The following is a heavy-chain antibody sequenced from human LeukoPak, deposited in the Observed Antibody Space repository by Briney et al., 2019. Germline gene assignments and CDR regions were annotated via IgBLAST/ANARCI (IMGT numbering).Heavy chain of an antibody. CDR1: GGSISSYY. CDR3: ARRAFYYDSSGIYYFDY. CDR2: IYYSGST. D-gene: IGHD3-22*01. V-gene: IGHV4-59*01. J-gene: IGHJ4*02. Sequence: SGTLSLTCTVSGGSISSYYWSWIRQPPGKGLEWIGYIYYSGSTNFNPSLKSRVTISVDTSKNQFSLKLSSVTAADTAVYYCARRAFYYDSSGIYYFDYWGQGTLVTVSS.